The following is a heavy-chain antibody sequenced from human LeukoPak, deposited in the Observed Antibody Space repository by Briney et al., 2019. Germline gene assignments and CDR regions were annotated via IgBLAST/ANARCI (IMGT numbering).Heavy chain of an antibody. CDR3: ARHQFDSSSSDY. Sequence: GESLKISCKGSGYSFTSYWIGWVRQMPGKGLEWMGRIDPSDSYTNYSPSFQGHVTISADKSISTAYLQWSSLKASDTAMYYCARHQFDSSSSDYWGQGTLVTVSS. V-gene: IGHV5-10-1*01. J-gene: IGHJ4*02. CDR1: GYSFTSYW. D-gene: IGHD6-13*01. CDR2: IDPSDSYT.